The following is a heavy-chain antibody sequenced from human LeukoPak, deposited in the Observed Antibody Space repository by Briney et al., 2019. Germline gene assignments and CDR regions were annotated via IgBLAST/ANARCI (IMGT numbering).Heavy chain of an antibody. V-gene: IGHV3-43*02. J-gene: IGHJ4*02. CDR2: ISGDGGST. CDR1: GFTFDDYA. Sequence: GGSLRLSCAASGFTFDDYAMHWVRQAPGKGLEWVSLISGDGGSTYYADSVKGRFTISRDNSKNSLYLQMNGLRTEDTALYYCAKVYLKYSSGWYDYWGQGTLVTVSS. CDR3: AKVYLKYSSGWYDY. D-gene: IGHD6-19*01.